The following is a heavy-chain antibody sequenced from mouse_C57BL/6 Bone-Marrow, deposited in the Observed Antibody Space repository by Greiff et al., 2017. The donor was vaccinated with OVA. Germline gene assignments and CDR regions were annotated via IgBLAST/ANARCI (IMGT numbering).Heavy chain of an antibody. CDR2: ISDGGSYT. CDR3: ARGHDYAVFAY. Sequence: EVQLVESGGGLVKPGGSLKLSCAASGFTFSSYAMSWVRQTPEKRLAWVATISDGGSYTYYPANVKGRFTISRDNAKKKLYLQMSHLKSEDTARDYCARGHDYAVFAYWGQGTLVTVSA. CDR1: GFTFSSYA. D-gene: IGHD2-4*01. J-gene: IGHJ3*01. V-gene: IGHV5-4*01.